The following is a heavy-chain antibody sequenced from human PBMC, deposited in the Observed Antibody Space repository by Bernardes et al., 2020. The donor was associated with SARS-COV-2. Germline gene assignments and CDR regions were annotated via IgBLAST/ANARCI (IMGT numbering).Heavy chain of an antibody. J-gene: IGHJ4*02. Sequence: GGALRLSCVASGFTCSSYEMNWVRQAPGKGLEWISYISSGAGTIYYADSVKGRFTISRDNAKNSLYLQMNSLRAEDTAVYYCARVQRWSQFADYWGQGTLVTVSS. CDR2: ISSGAGTI. CDR3: ARVQRWSQFADY. D-gene: IGHD5-18*01. V-gene: IGHV3-48*03. CDR1: GFTCSSYE.